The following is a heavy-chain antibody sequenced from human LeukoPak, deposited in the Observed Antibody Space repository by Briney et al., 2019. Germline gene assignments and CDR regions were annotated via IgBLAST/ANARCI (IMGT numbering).Heavy chain of an antibody. D-gene: IGHD6-19*01. Sequence: GGSLRLSCAACGFTFSSCAVSWVRQAPGKGMEWVSAISGSGGSTYYADSVKGRFTISRDNSKNTLYLQMNSLRAEDTAVYYCAKDRASGYFDYWGQGTLVTVSS. CDR2: ISGSGGST. CDR3: AKDRASGYFDY. J-gene: IGHJ4*02. V-gene: IGHV3-23*01. CDR1: GFTFSSCA.